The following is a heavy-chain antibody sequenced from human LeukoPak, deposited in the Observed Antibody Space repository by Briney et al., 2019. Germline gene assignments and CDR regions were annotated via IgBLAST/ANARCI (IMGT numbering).Heavy chain of an antibody. CDR2: ISWNGGII. Sequence: QPGGSLRLSCAASGFTFDDYAMHWVRQAPGKGLEWVSGISWNGGIIGYADSVKGRFTISRDNAKNSLYLQMNSLRAEDTALYYCAKADYGSGTYYNVRYFDSWGQGTLVTVSS. D-gene: IGHD3-10*01. CDR3: AKADYGSGTYYNVRYFDS. J-gene: IGHJ4*02. V-gene: IGHV3-9*01. CDR1: GFTFDDYA.